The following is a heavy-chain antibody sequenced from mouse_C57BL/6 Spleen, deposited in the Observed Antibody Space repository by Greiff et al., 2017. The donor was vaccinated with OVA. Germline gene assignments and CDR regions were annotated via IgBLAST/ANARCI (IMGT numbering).Heavy chain of an antibody. J-gene: IGHJ2*01. Sequence: VQLKESGGGLVKPGGSLKLSCAASGFTFSSYAMSWVRQTPEKRLEWVATISDGGSYTYYPDNVKGRFTISRDNAKNNLYLQMSHLKSEDTAMYYCARDRYDYAYFDYWGQGTTLTVSS. CDR1: GFTFSSYA. D-gene: IGHD2-4*01. CDR3: ARDRYDYAYFDY. V-gene: IGHV5-4*01. CDR2: ISDGGSYT.